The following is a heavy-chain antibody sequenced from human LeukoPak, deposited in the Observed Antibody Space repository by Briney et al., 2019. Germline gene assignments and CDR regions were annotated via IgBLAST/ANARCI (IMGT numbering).Heavy chain of an antibody. J-gene: IGHJ5*02. CDR1: GFTFSSYA. D-gene: IGHD3-3*01. CDR2: ISGSGGST. CDR3: AKWGAAYDFWSGYLPNWFDP. V-gene: IGHV3-23*01. Sequence: GGSLRLSCAASGFTFSSYAMSWVRQAPGKGLQWVSDISGSGGSTYYADSVKGRFTISRDNSKNTLYLQMKSLRAEDTAVYYCAKWGAAYDFWSGYLPNWFDPWGQGTLVTVSS.